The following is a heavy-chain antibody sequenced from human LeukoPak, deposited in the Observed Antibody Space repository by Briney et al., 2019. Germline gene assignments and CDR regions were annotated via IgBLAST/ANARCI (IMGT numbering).Heavy chain of an antibody. Sequence: ASVTVSCKASGYTFTNYYLYWVRQAPGQGLEWLGIINPGGGSTTYAQKLQGRLTMTRDTSTTTLYMELSSLRPEDTAVYYCARAKPGYLDYWGQGTLVTVSS. J-gene: IGHJ4*02. CDR3: ARAKPGYLDY. CDR2: INPGGGST. CDR1: GYTFTNYY. V-gene: IGHV1-46*04.